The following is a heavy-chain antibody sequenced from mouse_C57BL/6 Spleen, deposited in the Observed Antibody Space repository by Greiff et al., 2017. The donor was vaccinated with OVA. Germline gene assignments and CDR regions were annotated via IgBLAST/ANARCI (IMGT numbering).Heavy chain of an antibody. CDR3: ARGNYYGSSDYFDY. J-gene: IGHJ2*01. CDR1: GFTFSDYG. V-gene: IGHV5-17*01. Sequence: EVKLVESGGGLVKPGGSLKLSCAASGFTFSDYGMHWVRQAPEKGLEWVAYISSGSSTIYYADTVKGRFTISRDNAKNTLFLQMTSLRSEDTAMYYCARGNYYGSSDYFDYWGQGTTLTVSS. CDR2: ISSGSSTI. D-gene: IGHD1-1*01.